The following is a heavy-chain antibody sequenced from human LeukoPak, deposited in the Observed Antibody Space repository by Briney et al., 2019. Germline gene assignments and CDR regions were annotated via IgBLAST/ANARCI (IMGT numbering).Heavy chain of an antibody. CDR2: IKQDGSEK. V-gene: IGHV3-7*01. D-gene: IGHD2-2*01. Sequence: PGGSLRLSCAASGFTFSSYGMNWVRQAPGKGLEWVANIKQDGSEKYYLDSVKGRFTISRDNAKNSLYLQMNSLRAEDTAVYYCARQNQLGVWGKGTTVTVSS. CDR1: GFTFSSYG. CDR3: ARQNQLGV. J-gene: IGHJ6*04.